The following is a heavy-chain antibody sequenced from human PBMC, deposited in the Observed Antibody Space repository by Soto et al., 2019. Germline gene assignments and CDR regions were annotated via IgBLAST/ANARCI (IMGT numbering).Heavy chain of an antibody. Sequence: QITLKESGPTLVKPTQTLTLTCTFSGFSLSTSGVGVGWIRQPPGKALEWLALIYWNDVKAYSPSVQGRLTITKDTSKSQVVLTITNMDPVDTATYYCARKTGSSSPEDYWGQGTLVTVSS. CDR2: IYWNDVK. D-gene: IGHD6-6*01. CDR1: GFSLSTSGVG. J-gene: IGHJ4*02. V-gene: IGHV2-5*01. CDR3: ARKTGSSSPEDY.